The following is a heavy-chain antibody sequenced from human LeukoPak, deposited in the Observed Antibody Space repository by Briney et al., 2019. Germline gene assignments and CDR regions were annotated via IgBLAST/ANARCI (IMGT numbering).Heavy chain of an antibody. CDR3: ARVRYSGYGHFDY. V-gene: IGHV1-69*13. CDR2: IIPIFGTA. Sequence: ASVKVSCKASGGTFSSYAISWVRQAPGQGLEWMGGIIPIFGTANYAQKFQGGVTITADESTSTAYMELSSLRSEDTAVYYCARVRYSGYGHFDYWGQGTLVTVSS. D-gene: IGHD5-12*01. CDR1: GGTFSSYA. J-gene: IGHJ4*02.